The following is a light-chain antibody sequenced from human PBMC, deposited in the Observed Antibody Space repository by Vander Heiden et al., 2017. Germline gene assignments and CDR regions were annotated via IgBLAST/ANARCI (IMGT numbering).Light chain of an antibody. Sequence: SYVLTQPPSMSVAPGQTARITCGGDNIGNINVHWYQHKPGQAPVLVVGDGSDRPSGIPERFAGSNSGNMATLKISRVEAADEADVYWQVWASSGERPILGGGTKMTVL. CDR2: DGS. J-gene: IGLJ2*01. CDR1: NIGNIN. V-gene: IGLV3-21*02. CDR3: QVWASSGERPI.